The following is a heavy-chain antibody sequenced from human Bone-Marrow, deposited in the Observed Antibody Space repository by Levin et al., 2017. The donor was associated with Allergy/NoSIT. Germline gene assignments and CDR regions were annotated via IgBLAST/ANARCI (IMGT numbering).Heavy chain of an antibody. D-gene: IGHD4-17*01. V-gene: IGHV3-53*01. J-gene: IGHJ2*01. Sequence: LSLTCAVSWFTVSSNYMSWVRQAPGKGLEWVSVIYSGGSTYYADSVKGRFTISRDNSKNTLYLQMNSLRVEDTAVYYCARDRAPVTTWYFDFWGRGTLVTVSS. CDR1: WFTVSSNY. CDR3: ARDRAPVTTWYFDF. CDR2: IYSGGST.